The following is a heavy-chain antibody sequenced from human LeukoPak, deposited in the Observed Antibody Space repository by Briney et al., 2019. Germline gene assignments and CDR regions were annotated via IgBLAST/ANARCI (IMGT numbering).Heavy chain of an antibody. D-gene: IGHD3-22*01. CDR1: GGSISSSSYY. CDR2: IYYSGST. Sequence: SETLSLTCTVSGGSISSSSYYWGWIRQPPGKGLEWIGSIYYSGSTYYNPSLKSRVTISVDTSKNQFSLKLSSVTAADTAVYYCARGLGGIYDSSGYLLYYYYYGMDVWGQGTTVTVSS. V-gene: IGHV4-39*07. CDR3: ARGLGGIYDSSGYLLYYYYYGMDV. J-gene: IGHJ6*02.